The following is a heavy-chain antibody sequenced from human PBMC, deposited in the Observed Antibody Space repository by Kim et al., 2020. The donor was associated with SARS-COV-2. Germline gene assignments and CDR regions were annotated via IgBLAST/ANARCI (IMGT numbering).Heavy chain of an antibody. D-gene: IGHD4-17*01. Sequence: SETLSLTCTVSGGSISSYYWSWIRQPPGKGLEWIGYIYYSGSTNYNPSLKSRVTISVDTSKNQFSLKLSSVTAADTAVYYCARHYGGNSKRFDPWGQGTLVTVSS. CDR2: IYYSGST. CDR3: ARHYGGNSKRFDP. J-gene: IGHJ5*02. V-gene: IGHV4-59*13. CDR1: GGSISSYY.